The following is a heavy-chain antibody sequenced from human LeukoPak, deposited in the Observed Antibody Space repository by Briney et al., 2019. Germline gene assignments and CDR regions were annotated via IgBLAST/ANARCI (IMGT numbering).Heavy chain of an antibody. V-gene: IGHV3-48*03. D-gene: IGHD4/OR15-4a*01. J-gene: IGHJ4*02. CDR2: ISSSGSTI. CDR1: GFTFSSYE. Sequence: GGSLRLSCAASGFTFSSYEMNGVRQAAGNGLEGVSYISSSGSTIYYADSVKGRFTISRDNAKNSLYLQMNSLRAEDTAVYYCARVHGAYPFDYWGQGTLVTVSS. CDR3: ARVHGAYPFDY.